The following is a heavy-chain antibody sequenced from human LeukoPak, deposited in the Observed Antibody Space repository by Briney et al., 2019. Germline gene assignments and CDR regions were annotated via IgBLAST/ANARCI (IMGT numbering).Heavy chain of an antibody. D-gene: IGHD6-13*01. V-gene: IGHV1-18*01. CDR1: GYTFTSYG. CDR3: ARGDSSSWSYYFDY. Sequence: ASVKVSRKASGYTFTSYGISWVRQAPGQGLEWMGWISAYNGNTNYAQKLQGRVTMTTDTSTSTAYMELRSLRSDDTAVYYCARGDSSSWSYYFDYWGQGTLVTVSS. J-gene: IGHJ4*02. CDR2: ISAYNGNT.